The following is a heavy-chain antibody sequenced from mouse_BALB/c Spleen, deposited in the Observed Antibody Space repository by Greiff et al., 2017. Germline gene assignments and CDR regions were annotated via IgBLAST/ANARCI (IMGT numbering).Heavy chain of an antibody. V-gene: IGHV1-20*02. CDR2: INPYNGDT. Sequence: EVQLQQSGPELVKPGASVKISCKASGYSFTGYFMNWVMQSHGKSLEWIGRINPYNGDTFYNQKFKGKATLTVDKSSSTAHMELRSLASEDSAVYYCARWGGNSYYYAMDYWDQGTSVTVSS. CDR3: ARWGGNSYYYAMDY. J-gene: IGHJ4*01. CDR1: GYSFTGYF. D-gene: IGHD2-1*01.